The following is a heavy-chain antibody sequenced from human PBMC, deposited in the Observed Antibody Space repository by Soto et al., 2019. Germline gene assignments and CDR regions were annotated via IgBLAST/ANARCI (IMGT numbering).Heavy chain of an antibody. J-gene: IGHJ4*02. CDR2: IYYSGST. CDR1: GGSISSYY. V-gene: IGHV4-59*08. D-gene: IGHD6-6*01. CDR3: ARQSGAARLDY. Sequence: SETLSLTCTVSGGSISSYYWSWIRQPPGKGLEWIGYIYYSGSTNYNPSPKSRVTISVDTSKNQFSLKLTSGTAADTAVYYCARQSGAARLDYWGQGTLVTVSS.